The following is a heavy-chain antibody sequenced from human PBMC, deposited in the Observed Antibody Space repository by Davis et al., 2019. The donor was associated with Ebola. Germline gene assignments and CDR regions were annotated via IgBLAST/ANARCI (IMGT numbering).Heavy chain of an antibody. CDR2: IYPSDSDT. V-gene: IGHV5-51*01. D-gene: IGHD6-13*01. J-gene: IGHJ4*02. Sequence: GESLKISCKASGYRFTSYWIGWVRQMPGKGLEWMGIIYPSDSDTRYSPSFQGQVTISADKSISTAYLQWSSLKASDTAMYYCARRIAAAGTNYFDYWGQGALVTVSS. CDR3: ARRIAAAGTNYFDY. CDR1: GYRFTSYW.